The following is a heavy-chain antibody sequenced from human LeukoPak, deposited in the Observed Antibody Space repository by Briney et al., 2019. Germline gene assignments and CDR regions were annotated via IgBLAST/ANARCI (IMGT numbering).Heavy chain of an antibody. CDR1: GGSISSYY. D-gene: IGHD6-19*01. J-gene: IGHJ4*02. CDR3: ARDRSSGWQTLDY. Sequence: PSETLSLTCTVSGGSISSYYWSWIRQPPGKGLEWIGYIYYSGSTNYNPSLKSRVTMSVDTSKNQFSLKLSSVTAADTAVYYCARDRSSGWQTLDYWGQGTLVTVSS. CDR2: IYYSGST. V-gene: IGHV4-59*12.